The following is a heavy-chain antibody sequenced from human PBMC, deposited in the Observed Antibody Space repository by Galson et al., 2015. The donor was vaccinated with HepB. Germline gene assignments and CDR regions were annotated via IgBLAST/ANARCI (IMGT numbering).Heavy chain of an antibody. CDR1: GFTFSSYA. Sequence: SLRLSCAASGFTFSSYAMHWVRQAPGKGLEWVAVISYDGSNKYYADSVKGRFTISRDNSKNTLYLQMNSLRAEDTAVYYCAHQTYGDWLYYFDYWGQGTLVTVSS. D-gene: IGHD4-17*01. CDR3: AHQTYGDWLYYFDY. V-gene: IGHV3-30*04. J-gene: IGHJ4*02. CDR2: ISYDGSNK.